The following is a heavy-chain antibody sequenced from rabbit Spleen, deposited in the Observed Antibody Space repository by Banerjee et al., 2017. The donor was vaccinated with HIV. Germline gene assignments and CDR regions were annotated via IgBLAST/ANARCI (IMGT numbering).Heavy chain of an antibody. V-gene: IGHV1S45*01. CDR3: ARDGAGGSYFAL. J-gene: IGHJ4*01. CDR1: GFDFRRFYL. Sequence: QEQVKETGGGLVQPGGSLTLSCKASGFDFRRFYLTWVRQAPGKGLEWIACIWGGANGATYYASWAKGRFTISKTSPTTVTLQMTSLTAADTATYFCARDGAGGSYFALWGPSTLVTVS. D-gene: IGHD8-1*01. CDR2: IWGGANGAT.